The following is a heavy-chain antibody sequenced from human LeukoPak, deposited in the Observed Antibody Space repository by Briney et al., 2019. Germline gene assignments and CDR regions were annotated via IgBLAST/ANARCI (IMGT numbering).Heavy chain of an antibody. J-gene: IGHJ6*03. CDR2: IYYSGST. CDR3: ARGVGIDSSMDV. V-gene: IGHV4-59*01. D-gene: IGHD6-13*01. Sequence: SETLSLTCTVSGGSISSYYWSWIRQPPGKGLEWIGYIYYSGSTNYNPSLKSRVTISVDTSKNQFSLKLSSVTAADTAVYYCARGVGIDSSMDVWGEGTTVTVSS. CDR1: GGSISSYY.